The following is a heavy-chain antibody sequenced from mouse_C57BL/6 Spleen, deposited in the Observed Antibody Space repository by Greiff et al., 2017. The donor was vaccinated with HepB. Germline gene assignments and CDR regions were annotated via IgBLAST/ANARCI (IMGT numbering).Heavy chain of an antibody. D-gene: IGHD1-1*01. CDR2: IYPGNSDT. J-gene: IGHJ1*03. CDR1: GYTFTSYW. V-gene: IGHV1-5*01. CDR3: TRGATVVATRWYCDV. Sequence: VQLQQSGTVLARPGASVKMSCKTSGYTFTSYWMHWVKQRPGQGLEWIGAIYPGNSDTSYNQKFKGKAKLTAVTSASTAYMELSSLTNEDSAVYYCTRGATVVATRWYCDVWGTGTTVTVSS.